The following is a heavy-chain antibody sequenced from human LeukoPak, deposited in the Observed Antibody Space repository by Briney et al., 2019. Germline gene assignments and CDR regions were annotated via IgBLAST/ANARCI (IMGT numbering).Heavy chain of an antibody. CDR1: GGSLTNYY. CDR3: VRGGSSSWPYYYYYMDV. D-gene: IGHD6-13*01. J-gene: IGHJ6*03. V-gene: IGHV4-59*01. CDR2: SYYSGIT. Sequence: SETLSLTCTVSGGSLTNYYWSWIRQPPGKGLEWTGHSYYSGITNYNPSLKSRVTISVDTSKNQFSLRLSSVTAADTTVYYCVRGGSSSWPYYYYYMDVWGKGTTVTVSS.